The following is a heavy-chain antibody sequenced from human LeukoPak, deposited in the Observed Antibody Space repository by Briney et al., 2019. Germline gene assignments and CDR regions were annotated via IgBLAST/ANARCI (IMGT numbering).Heavy chain of an antibody. CDR2: ISSSGSTI. V-gene: IGHV3-11*01. J-gene: IGHJ6*02. Sequence: GGSLRLSCAASGFTFSDYYMSWIRQAPGKGLEWVSYISSSGSTIYYADSVKGRFTISRDNAKSSLYLQMNSLRAEDTAVYYCARERGYSGYDRPYYYYGMDVWGQGTTVTVSS. CDR3: ARERGYSGYDRPYYYYGMDV. D-gene: IGHD5-12*01. CDR1: GFTFSDYY.